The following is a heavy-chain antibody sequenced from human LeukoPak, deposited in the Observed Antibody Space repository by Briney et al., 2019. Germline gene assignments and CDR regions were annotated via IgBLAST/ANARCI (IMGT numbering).Heavy chain of an antibody. CDR1: GSSISSYY. Sequence: SETLSLTCTVSGSSISSYYWSWIRQPPGKRLEWIGYIYYSGNTNYNPSLKSRVTISVDTSKNQFSLKLRSVTAADTAVYYCARQSGGYYAPDYWGQGTLVTVSS. CDR3: ARQSGGYYAPDY. J-gene: IGHJ4*02. CDR2: IYYSGNT. D-gene: IGHD1-26*01. V-gene: IGHV4-59*01.